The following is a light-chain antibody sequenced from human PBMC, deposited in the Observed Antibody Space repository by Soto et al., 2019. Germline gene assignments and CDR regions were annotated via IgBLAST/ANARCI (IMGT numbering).Light chain of an antibody. Sequence: EIVMTRSPATLSLSPGDRVTLSCRASQGVSDNLAWYQQKPGQAPSLLIYGASTRATGTPARFSGSGSGTEFTLTISRLEPEDFAVYYCQQYVTSPLTFGGGTKVDIK. CDR1: QGVSDN. J-gene: IGKJ4*01. CDR2: GAS. CDR3: QQYVTSPLT. V-gene: IGKV3-15*01.